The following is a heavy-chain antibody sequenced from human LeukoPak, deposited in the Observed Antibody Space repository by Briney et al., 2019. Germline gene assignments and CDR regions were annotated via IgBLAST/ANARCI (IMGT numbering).Heavy chain of an antibody. V-gene: IGHV5-51*01. Sequence: GEPLKISCKGSGYSFTSYWIGWVRQMPGKGLEWMGIIYPGDSDTRYSPSFQGQVTISADKSISTAYLQWSSLKASDTAMYYCARSSTTLWELFDYWGQGTLVTVSS. CDR3: ARSSTTLWELFDY. J-gene: IGHJ4*02. CDR1: GYSFTSYW. CDR2: IYPGDSDT. D-gene: IGHD1-26*01.